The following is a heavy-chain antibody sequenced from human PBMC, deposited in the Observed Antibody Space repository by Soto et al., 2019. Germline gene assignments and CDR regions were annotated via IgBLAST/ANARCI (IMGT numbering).Heavy chain of an antibody. Sequence: ASVKVSCKASGYIFTNYAIHWVRQAPGQRPEWMGWLNAGNGNTKYSQKFQGRVTITRDTSANTAYMELNSLRSEDTAVYYCARGVGPFDKWGQGTLVTVSS. J-gene: IGHJ4*02. CDR1: GYIFTNYA. V-gene: IGHV1-3*01. CDR3: ARGVGPFDK. CDR2: LNAGNGNT. D-gene: IGHD1-26*01.